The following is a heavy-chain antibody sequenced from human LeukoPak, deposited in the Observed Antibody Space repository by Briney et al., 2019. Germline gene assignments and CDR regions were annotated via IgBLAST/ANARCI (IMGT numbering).Heavy chain of an antibody. J-gene: IGHJ6*02. CDR1: GFTFSSYG. Sequence: GGSLRLSCAASGFTFSSYGMHWVRQAPGKGLEWVAVISYDGSNKYYADSVKGRFTISRDNSKNTLYLQMNSLRAEDTAVYYCARDGAYGAAAGKDYYYYYGMDVWGQGTTVTVSS. V-gene: IGHV3-30*19. CDR3: ARDGAYGAAAGKDYYYYYGMDV. CDR2: ISYDGSNK. D-gene: IGHD6-13*01.